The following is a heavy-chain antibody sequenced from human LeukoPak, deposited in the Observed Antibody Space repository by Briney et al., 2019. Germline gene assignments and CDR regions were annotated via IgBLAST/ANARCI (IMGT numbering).Heavy chain of an antibody. D-gene: IGHD6-19*01. CDR1: GYSFTTYY. CDR3: ARVHDSDWYFDY. V-gene: IGHV1-46*01. CDR2: IKPSGGST. Sequence: GASVTLSCTASGYSFTTYYMHWVRQAPGQGLEWMGIIKPSGGSTSYAQKFQDRVTMTRDTSTSTVYMELSSLRSEDTAVYYCARVHDSDWYFDYWGQGTLVTVSS. J-gene: IGHJ4*02.